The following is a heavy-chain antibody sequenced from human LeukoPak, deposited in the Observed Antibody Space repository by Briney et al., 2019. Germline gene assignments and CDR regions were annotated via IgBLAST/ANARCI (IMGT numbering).Heavy chain of an antibody. CDR2: ISSSGSTI. CDR3: ARSGKLWFGEKIDY. V-gene: IGHV3-48*03. J-gene: IGHJ4*02. CDR1: GFTFSSYE. Sequence: GGSLRLSCAASGFTFSSYEMNWVRQAPGKGLEWVSYISSSGSTIYYADSVKGRFTISRDNAKNSLYLQMNSLRAEDTAVYYCARSGKLWFGEKIDYWGQGTLVTVSS. D-gene: IGHD3-10*01.